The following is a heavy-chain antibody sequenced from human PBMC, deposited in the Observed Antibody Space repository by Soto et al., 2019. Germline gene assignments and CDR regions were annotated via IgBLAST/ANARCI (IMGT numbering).Heavy chain of an antibody. D-gene: IGHD3-16*01. CDR2: IYYSGST. V-gene: IGHV4-31*03. CDR1: GGSISSGGYY. Sequence: TLSLTCTVSGGSISSGGYYWSWIRQHPGKGLEWIGYIYYSGSTYYNPSLKSRVTISVDTSKNQFSLKLSSVTAADTAVYYCARVDDYIWGSIPVLVFDYWGQGTLVTVSS. CDR3: ARVDDYIWGSIPVLVFDY. J-gene: IGHJ4*02.